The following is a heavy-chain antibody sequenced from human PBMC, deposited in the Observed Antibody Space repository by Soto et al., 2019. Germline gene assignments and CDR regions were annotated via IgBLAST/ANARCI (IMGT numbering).Heavy chain of an antibody. CDR1: GFTFSSYA. CDR3: AKAVAGTQAFDY. D-gene: IGHD6-19*01. Sequence: GESLKISCAASGFTFSSYAMSWVRQAPGKGLEWVSAISGSGGSTYYADSVKGRFTISRDNSKNTLYLQMNSLRAEDTAVYYCAKAVAGTQAFDYWGQGTLVTVSS. CDR2: ISGSGGST. J-gene: IGHJ4*02. V-gene: IGHV3-23*01.